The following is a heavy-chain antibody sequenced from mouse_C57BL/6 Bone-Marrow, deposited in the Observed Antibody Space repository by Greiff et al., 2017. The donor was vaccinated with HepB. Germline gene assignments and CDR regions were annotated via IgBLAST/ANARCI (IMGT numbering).Heavy chain of an antibody. D-gene: IGHD3-2*02. J-gene: IGHJ3*01. CDR2: INPSDSDT. CDR3: AISPKDSSGAWFAY. Sequence: QVQLQQPGAELVKPGASVKVSCKASGYTFTSYWMHWVKQRPGQGLEWIGRINPSDSDTNYNQKFKGKATLTVDKSSSTAYMQLSSLTSEDSAVYDCAISPKDSSGAWFAYWGQGTLVTVSA. CDR1: GYTFTSYW. V-gene: IGHV1-74*01.